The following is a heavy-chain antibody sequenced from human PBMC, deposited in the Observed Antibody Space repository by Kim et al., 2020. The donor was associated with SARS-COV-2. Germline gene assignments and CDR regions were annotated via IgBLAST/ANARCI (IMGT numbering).Heavy chain of an antibody. D-gene: IGHD3-3*01. J-gene: IGHJ3*01. CDR1: GLSMSGDA. CDR3: AKESLGRAFDV. V-gene: IGHV3-23*05. CDR2: ISASGSTT. Sequence: GGSLRLSCVGSGLSMSGDAMSWVRQAPGRGLEWVSFISASGSTTYLADSVKGRFTISRDNARNTLYLEMNSLRVDDTAVYFCAKESLGRAFDVWGRGTMVTVS.